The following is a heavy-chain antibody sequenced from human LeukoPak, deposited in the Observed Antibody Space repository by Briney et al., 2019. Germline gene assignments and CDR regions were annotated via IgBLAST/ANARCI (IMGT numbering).Heavy chain of an antibody. Sequence: PGGSLRLSCAASGFTFSSYWMSWVRQAPGKGLEWVANIKQDGSEKYYVDSVKGRFTISRDNAKNSLYLQMNSLRAEDTAVYYCARGRDYYDSSGYYPTEDYWGQGTLVTVSS. J-gene: IGHJ4*02. D-gene: IGHD3-22*01. CDR2: IKQDGSEK. CDR3: ARGRDYYDSSGYYPTEDY. V-gene: IGHV3-7*01. CDR1: GFTFSSYW.